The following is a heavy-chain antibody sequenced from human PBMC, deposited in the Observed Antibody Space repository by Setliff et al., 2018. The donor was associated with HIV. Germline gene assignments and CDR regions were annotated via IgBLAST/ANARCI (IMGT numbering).Heavy chain of an antibody. CDR2: IDVVNGNI. CDR1: GYTFTDYA. CDR3: ARAHLTGTTVGLADY. J-gene: IGHJ4*02. D-gene: IGHD1-7*01. Sequence: ASVKVSCKASGYTFTDYAMHWVRQAPGQRLEWVGWIDVVNGNIKYSQKFQGRVTIIRDTSASTAYMELSSLRSEDTAVYYCARAHLTGTTVGLADYWGQGTLVTSPQ. V-gene: IGHV1-3*01.